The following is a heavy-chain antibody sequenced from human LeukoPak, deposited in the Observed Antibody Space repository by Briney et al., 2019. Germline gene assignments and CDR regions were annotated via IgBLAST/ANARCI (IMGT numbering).Heavy chain of an antibody. D-gene: IGHD2-15*01. Sequence: GGSLRLSCAASGFTFSSYAMHWVRQAPGKGLEWVAVISYDGSNKYYADSVKGRFTISRDNSKNTLYLQMNSLRAEDTAVYYCARGLVVVAATWGFHWGQGTLVTVSS. V-gene: IGHV3-30-3*01. CDR3: ARGLVVVAATWGFH. CDR1: GFTFSSYA. J-gene: IGHJ4*02. CDR2: ISYDGSNK.